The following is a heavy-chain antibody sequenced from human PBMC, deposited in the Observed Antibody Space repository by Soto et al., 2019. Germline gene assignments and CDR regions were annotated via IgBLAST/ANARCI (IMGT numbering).Heavy chain of an antibody. Sequence: GGSLRLSCAAAEFTFRDYWMSWVRQAPGKGLEWVANIKEDGSEKYYVDSVKGRFTISRDNAKNSLYLQMSSLRAEDTAVYYCAKDGYDILTGYFPFEYWGRGTLVTVSS. CDR1: EFTFRDYW. J-gene: IGHJ4*02. D-gene: IGHD3-9*01. CDR2: IKEDGSEK. V-gene: IGHV3-7*01. CDR3: AKDGYDILTGYFPFEY.